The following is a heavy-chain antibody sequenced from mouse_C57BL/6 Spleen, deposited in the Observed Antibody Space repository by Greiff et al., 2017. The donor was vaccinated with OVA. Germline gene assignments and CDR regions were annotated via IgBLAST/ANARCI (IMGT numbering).Heavy chain of an antibody. Sequence: EVKLQESGPGLAKPSQTLSLTCSVTGYSITSDYWNWIRKFPGNKLEYMGYISYSGSTYYNPSLKSRISITRDTSKNQYYLQLNSVTTEDTATYYCARYIDGSSYNWYFDVWGTGTTVTVSS. CDR2: ISYSGST. J-gene: IGHJ1*03. V-gene: IGHV3-8*01. CDR1: GYSITSDY. CDR3: ARYIDGSSYNWYFDV. D-gene: IGHD1-1*01.